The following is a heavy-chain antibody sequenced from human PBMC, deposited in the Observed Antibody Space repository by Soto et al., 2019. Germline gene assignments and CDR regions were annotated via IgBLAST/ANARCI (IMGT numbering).Heavy chain of an antibody. Sequence: PGGSLRLSCAASGFTFSSYGMYWVRQAPGKGLEWVAVTWYDGNDKYYADSVKGRFAISRDNSKNTLYLQMNSLGAEDTAVYYCATAAAGNSPFNYWGQGTLVTVSS. CDR1: GFTFSSYG. J-gene: IGHJ4*02. D-gene: IGHD2-2*01. V-gene: IGHV3-33*01. CDR3: ATAAAGNSPFNY. CDR2: TWYDGNDK.